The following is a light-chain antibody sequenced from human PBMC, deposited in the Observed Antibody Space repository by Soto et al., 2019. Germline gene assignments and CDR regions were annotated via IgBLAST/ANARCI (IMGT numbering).Light chain of an antibody. J-gene: IGKJ4*01. CDR2: NAS. CDR3: QQYVSTPLT. V-gene: IGKV3-20*01. Sequence: EIVLTQSPGALSLSQGERATLPCRASQSVSSNYLAWHQQKPGQAPRLLIYNASSRATGIPDRFSGSGSGTDFTLTISRLEPEDFAVYYCQQYVSTPLTFGGGGK. CDR1: QSVSSNY.